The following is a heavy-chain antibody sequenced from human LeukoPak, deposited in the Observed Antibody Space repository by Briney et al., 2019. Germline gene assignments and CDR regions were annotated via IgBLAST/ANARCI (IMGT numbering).Heavy chain of an antibody. Sequence: VASVKVSCKASGYTFTSYYMHWVRQAPGQGLEWMGIINPSGGSTSYAQKFQGRVTMTRDMSTSTVYMELSRLRSEDTAVYYCVRIRYYGSVNYYRDPRDYMDVWGKGTTVTVSS. J-gene: IGHJ6*03. V-gene: IGHV1-46*01. CDR3: VRIRYYGSVNYYRDPRDYMDV. CDR2: INPSGGST. D-gene: IGHD3-10*01. CDR1: GYTFTSYY.